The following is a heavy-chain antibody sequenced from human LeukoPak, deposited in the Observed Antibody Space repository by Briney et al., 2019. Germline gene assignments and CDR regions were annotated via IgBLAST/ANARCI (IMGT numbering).Heavy chain of an antibody. CDR2: IYTSGST. J-gene: IGHJ4*02. D-gene: IGHD1-26*01. Sequence: SETLSLTCTVSGGSISSYYWSWLRQPAGKGLEWIGRIYTSGSTNYNPSLKSRVTMSVDTSKNQFSLKLSSVTAVDTAVYYCARGEYSGSYFDYWGQGTLVTVSS. CDR1: GGSISSYY. CDR3: ARGEYSGSYFDY. V-gene: IGHV4-4*07.